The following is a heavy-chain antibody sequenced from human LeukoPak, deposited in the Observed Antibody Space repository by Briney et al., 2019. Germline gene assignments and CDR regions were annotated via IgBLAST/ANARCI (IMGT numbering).Heavy chain of an antibody. Sequence: ASVKVSCKESGYTFTSYYMHWVRQAPGQGLEWMGWIHPSTGNPTYAQGFTGRFVFSLDTSVSTTYLQISSLKAEDTAVYYCARAYQRLGELSLPDYWGQGTLVTVSS. D-gene: IGHD3-16*02. V-gene: IGHV7-4-1*02. J-gene: IGHJ4*02. CDR2: IHPSTGNP. CDR3: ARAYQRLGELSLPDY. CDR1: GYTFTSYY.